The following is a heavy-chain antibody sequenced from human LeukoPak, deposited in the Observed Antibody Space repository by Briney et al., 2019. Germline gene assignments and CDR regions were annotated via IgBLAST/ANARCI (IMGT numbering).Heavy chain of an antibody. CDR2: ISGSGGST. CDR1: GFTFSSYA. J-gene: IGHJ5*02. V-gene: IGHV3-23*01. D-gene: IGHD6-13*01. Sequence: GGSLRLSCAASGFTFSSYAMSWLRQAPGKGLEWVSAISGSGGSTYYADSVKGRFTISRDNSKNTLYLQMNSLRAEDTAVYYCAKDERSSWPPNWFDPRGQGTLVTVSS. CDR3: AKDERSSWPPNWFDP.